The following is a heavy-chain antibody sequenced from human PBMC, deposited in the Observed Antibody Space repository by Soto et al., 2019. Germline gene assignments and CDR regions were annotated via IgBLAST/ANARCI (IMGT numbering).Heavy chain of an antibody. Sequence: EVQLVQSGAEVKKPGESLKISCKGSGYSFTSYWIGWVRQMPGKGLEWMGIIYPGDSDTRYSPSFQGQVTISADKSISTAYLQWSSLKASDTAMYYCARLTYYDFWSGYSALKGDNWFDPWGQGTLVTVSS. CDR3: ARLTYYDFWSGYSALKGDNWFDP. J-gene: IGHJ5*02. D-gene: IGHD3-3*01. CDR1: GYSFTSYW. V-gene: IGHV5-51*01. CDR2: IYPGDSDT.